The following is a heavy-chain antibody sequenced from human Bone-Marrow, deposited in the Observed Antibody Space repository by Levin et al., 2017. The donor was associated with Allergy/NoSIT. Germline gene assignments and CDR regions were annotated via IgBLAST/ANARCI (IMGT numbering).Heavy chain of an antibody. CDR2: ISSSGSTI. D-gene: IGHD3-10*01. J-gene: IGHJ6*03. V-gene: IGHV3-48*03. Sequence: SGGSLRLSCAASGFTFSSYEMNWVRQAPGKGLEWVSYISSSGSTIYYADSVKGRFTISRDNAKNSLYLQMNSLRAEDTAVYYCARTSGVIITFHYYYYMDVWGKGTTVTVSS. CDR1: GFTFSSYE. CDR3: ARTSGVIITFHYYYYMDV.